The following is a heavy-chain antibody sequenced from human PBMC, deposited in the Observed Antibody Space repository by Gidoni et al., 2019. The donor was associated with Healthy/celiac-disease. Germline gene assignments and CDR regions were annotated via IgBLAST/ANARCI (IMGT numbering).Heavy chain of an antibody. V-gene: IGHV1-46*01. J-gene: IGHJ4*02. CDR1: GYTFTRYY. Sequence: QVQLVQSGAEVKKPGASGTVSCTASGYTFTRYYMHWVRQSPGQGLVWMGIIIPSGGSTSYAQKFQGRVTMTRDTSTSTVYMELSSLRSEDTAVYYCAWAAAPGKLDYWGQGTLVTVSS. CDR2: IIPSGGST. D-gene: IGHD6-13*01. CDR3: AWAAAPGKLDY.